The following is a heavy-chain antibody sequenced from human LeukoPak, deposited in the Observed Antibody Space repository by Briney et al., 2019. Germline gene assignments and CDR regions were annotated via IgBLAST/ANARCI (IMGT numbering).Heavy chain of an antibody. J-gene: IGHJ4*02. D-gene: IGHD4-23*01. CDR2: IYYSDST. CDR1: GGSISSGGYY. CDR3: ARARWAVVTPSYVFDY. Sequence: SQNLSLNCTVSGGSISSGGYYWSWIRQHPGKGLEWIGYIYYSDSTYYNPSLKCRVTISVETSKNQFSLKWSSVTAADTAVYYCARARWAVVTPSYVFDYWGQGTLVTVSS. V-gene: IGHV4-31*03.